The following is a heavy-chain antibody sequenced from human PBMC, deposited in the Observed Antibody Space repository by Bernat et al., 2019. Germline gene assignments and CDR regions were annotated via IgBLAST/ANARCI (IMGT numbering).Heavy chain of an antibody. Sequence: QVQLVESGGGVVQPGRSLRLSCAASGFTFSSYGMHWVRQAPGKGLEWIGSINYSGSTYYNPSLKSRVSMSVDTSKNQFSLWLISVTAADTAVYYCAGQYDFWSAYGWFDPWGQGTLVTVSS. CDR1: GFTFSSYG. D-gene: IGHD3-3*01. V-gene: IGHV4-59*04. CDR3: AGQYDFWSAYGWFDP. CDR2: INYSGST. J-gene: IGHJ5*02.